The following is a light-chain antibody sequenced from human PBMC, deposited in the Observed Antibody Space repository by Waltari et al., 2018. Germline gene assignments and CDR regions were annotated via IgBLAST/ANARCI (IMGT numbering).Light chain of an antibody. CDR1: SSDIGYYTL. V-gene: IGLV2-23*02. Sequence: QSALTQPASVSGSPGQSITISCTGTSSDIGYYTLVSWYQQDPGKAPKVIIYEVNKRPSGVSNRFSGSKSGNTASLTISGLQAEDEADYYCCSYIGDSAWVFGGGTKVTVL. J-gene: IGLJ3*02. CDR3: CSYIGDSAWV. CDR2: EVN.